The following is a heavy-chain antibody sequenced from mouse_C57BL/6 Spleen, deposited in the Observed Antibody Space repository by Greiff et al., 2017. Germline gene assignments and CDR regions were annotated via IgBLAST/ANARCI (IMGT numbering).Heavy chain of an antibody. J-gene: IGHJ4*01. CDR1: GYTFTDYE. D-gene: IGHD2-12*01. CDR2: IDPETGGT. Sequence: QVQLQQSGAELVRPGASVTLSCKASGYTFTDYEMHWVKQTPVHGLEWIGAIDPETGGTAYNQKFKGKAILTADKSSSTAYMELRSLTSEDSAVYYCTRKEGGYSGDARDYWGQGTSVTVSS. CDR3: TRKEGGYSGDARDY. V-gene: IGHV1-15*01.